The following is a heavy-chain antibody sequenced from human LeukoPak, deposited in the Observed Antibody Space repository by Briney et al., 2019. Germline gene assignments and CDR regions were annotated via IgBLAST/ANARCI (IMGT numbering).Heavy chain of an antibody. CDR3: EKVAPGYCSSPSCYRGIDY. V-gene: IGHV3-23*05. J-gene: IGHJ4*02. CDR1: GFTFSSFD. D-gene: IGHD2-2*01. Sequence: GGSLRLSCAASGFTFSSFDMTWVRQAPGKGLEWVSVVSYRSGSGTFYADSVKGRFTISRDNSKNTLYLQMNSLTGEDTAVYYCEKVAPGYCSSPSCYRGIDYWGQGTLVTVSS. CDR2: VSYRSGSGT.